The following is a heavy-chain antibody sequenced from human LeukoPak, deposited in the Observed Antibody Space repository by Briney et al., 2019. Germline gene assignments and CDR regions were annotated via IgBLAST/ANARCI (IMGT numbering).Heavy chain of an antibody. CDR3: ARGRQWLPN. CDR2: MHYSGIT. CDR1: GGSITNYY. V-gene: IGHV4-59*12. J-gene: IGHJ4*02. D-gene: IGHD6-19*01. Sequence: PSETLSLTCTVSGGSITNYYWSWIRQPPGKGLECIGYMHYSGITNNNPSLKSRVTMSVDTSKNQFSLKLTSVTAADTAVYYCARGRQWLPNWGQGTLVTVSS.